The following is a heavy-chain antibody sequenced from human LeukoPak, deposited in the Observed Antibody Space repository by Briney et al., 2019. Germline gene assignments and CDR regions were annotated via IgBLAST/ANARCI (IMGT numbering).Heavy chain of an antibody. J-gene: IGHJ4*02. Sequence: PGGSLRLSCAASGFTFDDYGMSWVRQAPRKGLEWVSGISWNGGSPGYADSVKGRFTISRANAKNSLYLQMTSLRAEDTALYHCARDLPSSGYYQPFDYWGQGALVTVSS. D-gene: IGHD3-22*01. CDR1: GFTFDDYG. CDR3: ARDLPSSGYYQPFDY. V-gene: IGHV3-20*01. CDR2: ISWNGGSP.